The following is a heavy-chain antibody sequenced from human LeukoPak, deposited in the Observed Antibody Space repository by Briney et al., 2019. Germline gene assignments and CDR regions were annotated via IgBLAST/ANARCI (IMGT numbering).Heavy chain of an antibody. J-gene: IGHJ3*02. CDR3: ARRLGYLLTPGNAFDI. CDR2: IYPGDSDT. Sequence: HGESLKISCKGSGYSFTSYWIGWVRQMPGKGLEWMGIIYPGDSDTRYSPSFQGQVTISADKSISTAYLQWSSLKASDTAMYYCARRLGYLLTPGNAFDIWGQGTMVTVSS. CDR1: GYSFTSYW. D-gene: IGHD1-26*01. V-gene: IGHV5-51*01.